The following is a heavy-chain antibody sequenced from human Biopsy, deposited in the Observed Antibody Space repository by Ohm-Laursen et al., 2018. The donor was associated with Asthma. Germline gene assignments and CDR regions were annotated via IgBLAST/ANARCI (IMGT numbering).Heavy chain of an antibody. CDR2: IKHDVSEK. CDR3: ARTFHLWSPYYAEHYQL. D-gene: IGHD3-22*01. CDR1: GFTFCDYC. J-gene: IGHJ1*01. V-gene: IGHV3-7*01. Sequence: SLRLSCSSPGFTFCDYCMSWVRPVPGQGLEWVANIKHDVSEKNHVDSLKGRFTISRDNAKNLLFLQMNSLRAEDTAVYYCARTFHLWSPYYAEHYQLWGQGTLVTVSS.